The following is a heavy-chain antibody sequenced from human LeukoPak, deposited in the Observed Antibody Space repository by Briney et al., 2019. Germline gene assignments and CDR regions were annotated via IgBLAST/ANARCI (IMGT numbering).Heavy chain of an antibody. CDR3: TTLVGAPMY. J-gene: IGHJ4*02. Sequence: GGSLRLSCTASGFTFGDYAVTWVRQAPGKGLEWVGLIRSKAYGGTTEYAAAVRGRFTISRDDSKSMVYLQMTSLKTDDTAVYYCTTLVGAPMYWGQGTPVTVSS. CDR1: GFTFGDYA. V-gene: IGHV3-49*04. CDR2: IRSKAYGGTT. D-gene: IGHD1-26*01.